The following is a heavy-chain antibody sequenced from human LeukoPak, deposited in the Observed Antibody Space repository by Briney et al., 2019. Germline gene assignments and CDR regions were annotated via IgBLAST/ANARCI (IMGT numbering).Heavy chain of an antibody. CDR2: IDPGDSDT. Sequence: GESLKISCKGSGYSFTNYWIAWVRQMPGKGLEWMGVIDPGDSDTTYSPSFQGQVTLSADKSINTAYLEWSSLKASDTAMYYCARPPVMFRGGIVDYWGQGTLVTVSS. D-gene: IGHD3-10*01. CDR3: ARPPVMFRGGIVDY. CDR1: GYSFTNYW. V-gene: IGHV5-51*01. J-gene: IGHJ4*02.